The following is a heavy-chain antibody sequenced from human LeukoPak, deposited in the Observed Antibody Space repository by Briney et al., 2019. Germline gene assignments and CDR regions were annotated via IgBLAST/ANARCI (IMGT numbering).Heavy chain of an antibody. D-gene: IGHD6-13*01. CDR2: ISGSGGST. Sequence: AGSLSLSCAASGFSFSSSAMSWVRQAPGKGLEWVSAISGSGGSTYYADAVKGRFTISRDNSKNTLYLQMNSLRAEDTAVYYCAKVVRSGQQLVFDPWGQGTLVTVSS. J-gene: IGHJ5*02. V-gene: IGHV3-23*01. CDR3: AKVVRSGQQLVFDP. CDR1: GFSFSSSA.